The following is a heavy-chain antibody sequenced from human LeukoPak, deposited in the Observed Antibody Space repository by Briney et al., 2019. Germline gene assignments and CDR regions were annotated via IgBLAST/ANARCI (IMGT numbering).Heavy chain of an antibody. CDR2: IKEDESAK. J-gene: IGHJ4*02. Sequence: QPGGSLRLFCAASGFTLITYWMAWVRQAPGKGLEWVANIKEDESAKHQADSVKGRFTISRDNAQKSVYLQMSSLRGEDTAVYYCARDVGGSLDYWGQGTLVTVSS. CDR3: ARDVGGSLDY. CDR1: GFTLITYW. V-gene: IGHV3-7*01. D-gene: IGHD1-26*01.